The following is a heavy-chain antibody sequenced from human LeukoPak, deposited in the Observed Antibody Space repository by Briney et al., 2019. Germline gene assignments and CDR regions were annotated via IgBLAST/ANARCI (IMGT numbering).Heavy chain of an antibody. J-gene: IGHJ4*02. Sequence: PGGSLSLSCAASGFTSSNAWMSWVRQAPGKGREWVGRIKSKTDGGTTDYAAPVKGRFTISRDDSKNTLYLQMNSLKTEDTAVYYCTTDPTPSIVVPADFDYWGQGTLVTVSS. D-gene: IGHD2-2*01. CDR1: GFTSSNAW. V-gene: IGHV3-15*01. CDR3: TTDPTPSIVVPADFDY. CDR2: IKSKTDGGTT.